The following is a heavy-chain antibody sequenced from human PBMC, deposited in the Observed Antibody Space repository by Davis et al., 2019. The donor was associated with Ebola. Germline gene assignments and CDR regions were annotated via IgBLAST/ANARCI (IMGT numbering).Heavy chain of an antibody. V-gene: IGHV3-23*01. D-gene: IGHD1-26*01. CDR1: GFPFSTYT. CDR2: ISGSGGST. Sequence: GESLKISCAASGFPFSTYTMSWVRQAPGKGLEWVSAISGSGGSTFYADSVKGRFTIPRDNSKNTLYLQMNGLRAEDTAVYYCAKREPSTPPYWGQGTLVTVSS. J-gene: IGHJ4*02. CDR3: AKREPSTPPY.